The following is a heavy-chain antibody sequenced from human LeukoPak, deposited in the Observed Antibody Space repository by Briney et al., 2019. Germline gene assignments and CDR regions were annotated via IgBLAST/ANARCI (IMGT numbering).Heavy chain of an antibody. J-gene: IGHJ3*02. D-gene: IGHD1-26*01. CDR1: VGTFSSHA. CDR2: IIPLFGIA. V-gene: IGHV1-69*17. Sequence: SVNVSYLPCVGTFSSHAICWVRQAPAHGREWLGGIIPLFGIANYVQKFQRRVAITADKSTSTAYMELSSLRSEDTAVYYCARFSGSASIGAFDIWGQGTMVTASS. CDR3: ARFSGSASIGAFDI.